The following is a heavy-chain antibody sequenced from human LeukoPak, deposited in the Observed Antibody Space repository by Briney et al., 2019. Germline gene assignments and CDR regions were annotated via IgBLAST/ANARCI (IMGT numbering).Heavy chain of an antibody. CDR2: INHSGST. D-gene: IGHD2-2*01. V-gene: IGHV4-34*01. CDR1: GGSISSYY. J-gene: IGHJ5*02. Sequence: SETLSLTCTVSGGSISSYYWSWIRQPPGKGLEWIGGINHSGSTNYNPSLKSRVTISVDTSKNQFSLKLSSVTAADTAVYYCARRRCSSTSRYAYRAVVNWFDPWGQGTLVTVSS. CDR3: ARRRCSSTSRYAYRAVVNWFDP.